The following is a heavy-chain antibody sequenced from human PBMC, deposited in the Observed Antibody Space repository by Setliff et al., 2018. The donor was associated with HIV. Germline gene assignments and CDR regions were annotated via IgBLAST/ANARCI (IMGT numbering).Heavy chain of an antibody. D-gene: IGHD6-13*01. Sequence: PGGSLRLSCAASGFTFRRFSMHWVRQAPGKALEWVSLIQGDGSRIYYADSVKGRFTISRDNSKSSLFLQMDSLRAEDTAFYYCAALGYSSTWNYWGQGTLVTVSS. CDR3: AALGYSSTWNY. CDR2: IQGDGSRI. J-gene: IGHJ4*02. V-gene: IGHV3-43D*04. CDR1: GFTFRRFS.